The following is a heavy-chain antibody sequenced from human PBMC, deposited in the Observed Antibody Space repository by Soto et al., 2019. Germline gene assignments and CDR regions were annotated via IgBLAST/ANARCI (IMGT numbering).Heavy chain of an antibody. CDR2: IYYSGST. CDR1: GGSISSGDYY. Sequence: QVQLQESGPGLVKPSQTLSLTCTVSGGSISSGDYYWSWIRQPPGKGLEWIGYIYYSGSTYYNPSLKSRVTXXVXTXRNQFSLKLSSVTAADTAVYYCARLYGDYVLGAFDIWGQGTMVTVSS. J-gene: IGHJ3*02. CDR3: ARLYGDYVLGAFDI. V-gene: IGHV4-30-4*01. D-gene: IGHD4-17*01.